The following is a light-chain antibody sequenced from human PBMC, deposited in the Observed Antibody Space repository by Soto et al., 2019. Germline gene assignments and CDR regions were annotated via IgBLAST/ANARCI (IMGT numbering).Light chain of an antibody. V-gene: IGLV1-44*01. Sequence: QSVLTQPPSASGTPGQRVTISCSGATSNIGITTVNCYQQLPGTATNLIIDSNSRRPSGVPVRFSGSKSGTSASLAISGLESEDEAEYYCAAWDGSLYVFGNGTKVTVL. CDR2: SNS. CDR1: TSNIGITT. J-gene: IGLJ1*01. CDR3: AAWDGSLYV.